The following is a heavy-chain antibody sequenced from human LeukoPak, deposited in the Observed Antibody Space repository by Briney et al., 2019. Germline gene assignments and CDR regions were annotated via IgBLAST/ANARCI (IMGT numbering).Heavy chain of an antibody. CDR3: AQDRAWIEFYF. Sequence: GGSLRLSCAASGFTFSSYVMNWVRQAPGKGLEWVSGISGSGATTYYADFVRGRFTISRDNSKNTMYLQMNSLRAEDAAVYYCAQDRAWIEFYFWGQGTLVTVSS. D-gene: IGHD5-12*01. CDR1: GFTFSSYV. J-gene: IGHJ4*02. CDR2: ISGSGATT. V-gene: IGHV3-23*01.